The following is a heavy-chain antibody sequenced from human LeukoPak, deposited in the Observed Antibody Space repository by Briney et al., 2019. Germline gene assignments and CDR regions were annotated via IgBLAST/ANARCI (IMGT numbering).Heavy chain of an antibody. J-gene: IGHJ4*02. D-gene: IGHD2-15*01. CDR1: GDSISNYY. Sequence: SETLSLTCTVSGDSISNYYWSWIRQSPGKGLEWIGYIYYSGSTNYNPSLKSRVTISVDTSKNQFSLKLSSVTAADTAVYYCAGETCGGGSSSNFDFGAQETLAPVPS. CDR3: AGETCGGGSSSNFDF. CDR2: IYYSGST. V-gene: IGHV4-59*01.